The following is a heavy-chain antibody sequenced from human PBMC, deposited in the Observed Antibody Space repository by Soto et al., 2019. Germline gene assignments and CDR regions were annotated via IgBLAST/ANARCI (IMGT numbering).Heavy chain of an antibody. J-gene: IGHJ4*02. CDR1: GGTFTGYY. V-gene: IGHV1-2*02. D-gene: IGHD6-13*01. CDR2: IDPKSGDT. CDR3: TRHSRDY. Sequence: AASVKVSCKASGGTFTGYYIHWVRQAPGQGLEWMGWIDPKSGDTNYAQKFQGRVTMTRDTSISTAYMDLSRLRSDDTAVYYCTRHSRDYWGQGTLVTVSS.